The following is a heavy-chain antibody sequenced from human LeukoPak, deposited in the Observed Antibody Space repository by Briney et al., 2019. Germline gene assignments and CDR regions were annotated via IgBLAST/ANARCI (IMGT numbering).Heavy chain of an antibody. V-gene: IGHV3-48*01. D-gene: IGHD4-17*01. Sequence: GGSLRLSCAASGFTYSSYSMNWLRQAPGKGLEWVSYISSSRYIIYYADSVKGRFTISSDNAKNSLYLQMNSLRAEDTAVYSCARGGSQTVTTSLGAFDIWGQGTLVTVSS. J-gene: IGHJ3*02. CDR3: ARGGSQTVTTSLGAFDI. CDR2: ISSSRYII. CDR1: GFTYSSYS.